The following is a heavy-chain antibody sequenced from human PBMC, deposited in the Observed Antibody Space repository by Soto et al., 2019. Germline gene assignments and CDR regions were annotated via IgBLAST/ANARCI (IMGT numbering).Heavy chain of an antibody. Sequence: QVQLVESGGGVVQPGRSLRLSCAASGFTFSSYAMHWVRQAPGKGLEWVAVISYDGSNKYYADSVKGRFTISRDNSKNTLYLKMNSLRAEDTAVYYCASRKYTSIAARPSAHYYGMDVWGQGTTVTVSS. CDR1: GFTFSSYA. J-gene: IGHJ6*02. CDR2: ISYDGSNK. D-gene: IGHD6-6*01. V-gene: IGHV3-30-3*01. CDR3: ASRKYTSIAARPSAHYYGMDV.